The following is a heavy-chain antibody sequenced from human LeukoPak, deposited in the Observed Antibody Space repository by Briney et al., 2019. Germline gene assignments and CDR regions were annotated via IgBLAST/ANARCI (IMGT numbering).Heavy chain of an antibody. CDR1: GGSINNYY. Sequence: PSETLSLTCTVSGGSINNYYWSWIRQPPGKGLEWIGEINDRGSTNYNPSLKSRVIISVDRSKRQFSLELRSVTAADTGVYFRAMDYGGDSAAFDIWGQGTTVTVST. J-gene: IGHJ3*02. CDR2: INDRGST. V-gene: IGHV4-34*01. D-gene: IGHD4-23*01. CDR3: AMDYGGDSAAFDI.